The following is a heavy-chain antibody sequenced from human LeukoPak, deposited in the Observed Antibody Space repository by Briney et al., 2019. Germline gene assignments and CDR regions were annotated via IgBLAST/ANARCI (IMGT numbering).Heavy chain of an antibody. V-gene: IGHV1-69*06. CDR2: IIPIFGTA. Sequence: GASVKVSCKASGYTFTSYGISWVRQAPGQGLEWMGGIIPIFGTANYAQKFQGRVTITADKSTSTAYMELSSLRSEDTAVYYCARGGVRGVMNYYYYYMDVWGKGTTVTVSS. J-gene: IGHJ6*03. CDR3: ARGGVRGVMNYYYYYMDV. CDR1: GYTFTSYG. D-gene: IGHD3-10*01.